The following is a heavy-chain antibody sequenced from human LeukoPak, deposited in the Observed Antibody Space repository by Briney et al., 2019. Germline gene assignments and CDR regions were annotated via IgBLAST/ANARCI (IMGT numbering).Heavy chain of an antibody. CDR2: ISYDGSNK. CDR1: GFTFSSYA. V-gene: IGHV3-30*14. Sequence: PGGSLRLSCAASGFTFSSYAMHWVRQAPGKGLEWVAVISYDGSNKYYADSVKGRFTISRDNSKNTLYLQMNSPRAEDTAVYYCARDATSVPRYYFDYWGQGTLVTVSS. CDR3: ARDATSVPRYYFDY. J-gene: IGHJ4*02.